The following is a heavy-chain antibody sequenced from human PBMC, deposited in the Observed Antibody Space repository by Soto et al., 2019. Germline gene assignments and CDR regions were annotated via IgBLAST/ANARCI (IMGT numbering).Heavy chain of an antibody. Sequence: GGSLRLSCAASGFTFSSYWMHWVRQAPGKGLVWVSRINSDGSSTSYADSVKGRFTISRDNAKNTLYLQMNSLRAEDTAVYYCAREGYSSGWVNFDYWGQRTLVTVSS. D-gene: IGHD6-19*01. V-gene: IGHV3-74*01. CDR2: INSDGSST. J-gene: IGHJ4*02. CDR1: GFTFSSYW. CDR3: AREGYSSGWVNFDY.